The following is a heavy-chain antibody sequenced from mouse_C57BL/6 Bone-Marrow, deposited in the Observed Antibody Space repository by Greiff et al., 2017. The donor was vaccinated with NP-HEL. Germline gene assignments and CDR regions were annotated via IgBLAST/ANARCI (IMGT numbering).Heavy chain of an antibody. V-gene: IGHV1-59*01. CDR3: ARGYLGY. CDR2: IDPSDSYT. J-gene: IGHJ2*01. Sequence: VQLQQPGAELVRPGTSVKLSCKASGYTFTSYWMHWVKQRPGQGLEWIGVIDPSDSYTNYNQKFKGKATLTVDTSSSTAYMQLSSLTSEDSAVYDCARGYLGYWGQGTTLTVSS. CDR1: GYTFTSYW. D-gene: IGHD5-5*01.